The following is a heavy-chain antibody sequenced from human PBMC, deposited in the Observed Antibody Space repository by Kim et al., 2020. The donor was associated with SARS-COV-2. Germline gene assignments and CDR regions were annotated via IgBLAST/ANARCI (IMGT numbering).Heavy chain of an antibody. CDR1: GGSISSGDYY. CDR3: ARARFLEWLPLHFDY. CDR2: IYYSGST. V-gene: IGHV4-30-4*01. Sequence: SETLSLTCTVSGGSISSGDYYWSWIRQPPGKGLEWIGYIYYSGSTYYNPSLKSRVTISVDTSKNQFSLKLSSVTAADTAVYYCARARFLEWLPLHFDYWGQGTLVTVSS. D-gene: IGHD3-3*01. J-gene: IGHJ4*02.